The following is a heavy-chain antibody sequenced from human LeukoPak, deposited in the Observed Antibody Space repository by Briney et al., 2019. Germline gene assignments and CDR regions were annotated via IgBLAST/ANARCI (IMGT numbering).Heavy chain of an antibody. D-gene: IGHD4-17*01. Sequence: ASVKVSCKVSGYTLTELSIHWVRQAPGQGLEWMGWIDPNSGGTNYAPNFQGWVTMTRDTSISTAYMELSRLRSDDTAVYYCTRDSVTVTTPHFDHWGQGTLVTVPS. CDR1: GYTLTELS. V-gene: IGHV1-2*04. CDR2: IDPNSGGT. CDR3: TRDSVTVTTPHFDH. J-gene: IGHJ4*02.